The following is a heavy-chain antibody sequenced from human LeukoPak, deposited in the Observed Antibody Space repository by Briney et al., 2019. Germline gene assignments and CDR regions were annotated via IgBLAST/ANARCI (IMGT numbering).Heavy chain of an antibody. D-gene: IGHD3-10*01. Sequence: KPGGSLRLSCAASGFNFSDYYMNWIRQAPGKGLERVSYISSSGNTIYYADSVKGRFTISRDNAKNSLSLQMNSLRAEDTAVYYCARVMCEITMVREVIITSCRDPSGCDHWGQGILVTVSS. CDR1: GFNFSDYY. CDR2: ISSSGNTI. V-gene: IGHV3-11*01. J-gene: IGHJ4*02. CDR3: ARVMCEITMVREVIITSCRDPSGCDH.